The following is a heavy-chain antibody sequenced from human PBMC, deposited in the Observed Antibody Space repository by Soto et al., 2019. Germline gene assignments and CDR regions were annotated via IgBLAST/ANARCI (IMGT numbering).Heavy chain of an antibody. CDR1: GVSISSGGYS. CDR3: ARVPSP. J-gene: IGHJ5*02. CDR2: IYHSGST. Sequence: PSETLSLTCAVSGVSISSGGYSWSWIRQPPGKGLEWIGYIYHSGSTYYNPSLKSRVTISVDRSKNQFSLKLSSVTAADTAVCYCARVPSPWGQGTLVTVSS. V-gene: IGHV4-30-2*01.